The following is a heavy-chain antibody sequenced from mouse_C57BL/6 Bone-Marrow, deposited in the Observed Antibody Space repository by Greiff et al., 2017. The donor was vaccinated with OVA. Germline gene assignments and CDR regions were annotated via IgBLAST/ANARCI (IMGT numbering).Heavy chain of an antibody. CDR1: GYTFTGYW. Sequence: QVPLQQSGAELMTPGASVKLSYKASGYTFTGYWIAWVKQRPGHGLEWIGELLPGSGSTNYNEKFKGKATFNADTSSNTAYMQLSSLTTEDSAIYYCARKDPVVDCDYWGQGTTLTVSS. CDR2: LLPGSGST. V-gene: IGHV1-9*01. J-gene: IGHJ2*01. D-gene: IGHD1-1*01. CDR3: ARKDPVVDCDY.